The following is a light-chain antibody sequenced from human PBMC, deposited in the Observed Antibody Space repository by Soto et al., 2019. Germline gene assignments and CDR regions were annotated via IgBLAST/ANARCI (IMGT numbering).Light chain of an antibody. Sequence: QSVLTQPPSVSAAPGQKVTISCSGSSSNIGNNYVSWYQQLPGTAPKLLIYENNKRPSGIPDRFSGYKSGTSATLGITGRQTGDEADYYCGTWDSSLSAVFGGGTKLTVL. J-gene: IGLJ2*01. CDR3: GTWDSSLSAV. V-gene: IGLV1-51*02. CDR1: SSNIGNNY. CDR2: ENN.